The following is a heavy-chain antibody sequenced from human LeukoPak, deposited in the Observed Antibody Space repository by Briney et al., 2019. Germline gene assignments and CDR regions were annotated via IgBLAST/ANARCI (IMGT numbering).Heavy chain of an antibody. CDR3: ARASTYYYDSSGYLY. CDR1: GFAFSASY. Sequence: GGSLRLSCAASGFAFSASYMSWIRQAPGKGLEWISYISSSGSIIYYADSVKGRFTISRDNAKNSLYLQMNSLRAEDTAIYYCARASTYYYDSSGYLYWGQGTLVTVSS. V-gene: IGHV3-11*01. CDR2: ISSSGSII. J-gene: IGHJ4*02. D-gene: IGHD3-22*01.